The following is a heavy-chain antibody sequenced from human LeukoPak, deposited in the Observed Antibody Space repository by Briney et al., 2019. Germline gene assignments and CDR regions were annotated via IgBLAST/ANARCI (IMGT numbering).Heavy chain of an antibody. CDR1: GFTFSSYA. CDR3: AKDITMVRGVPW. V-gene: IGHV3-23*01. D-gene: IGHD3-10*01. CDR2: ISGSGGST. Sequence: GGSLRLSCAASGFTFSSYAMSWVRQAPGKGLEWVSAISGSGGSTYYADSVKGRFTISRDSSKNTLYLQMNSLRAEDTAVYYCAKDITMVRGVPWWGQGTLVTVSS. J-gene: IGHJ4*02.